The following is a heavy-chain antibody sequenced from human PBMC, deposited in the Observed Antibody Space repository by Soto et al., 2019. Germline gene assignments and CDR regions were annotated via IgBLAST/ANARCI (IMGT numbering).Heavy chain of an antibody. CDR1: GFTFSSYS. CDR3: ARDPRGDCSSTSCYDYYYYYGMDV. CDR2: ISSSSSYI. V-gene: IGHV3-21*01. Sequence: GGSLRLSCAASGFTFSSYSMNWVRQAPGKGLEWVSSISSSSSYIYYADSVKGRFTISRDNAKNSLYLQMNSLRAEDTAVYYCARDPRGDCSSTSCYDYYYYYGMDVWGQGTTVTVSS. J-gene: IGHJ6*02. D-gene: IGHD2-2*01.